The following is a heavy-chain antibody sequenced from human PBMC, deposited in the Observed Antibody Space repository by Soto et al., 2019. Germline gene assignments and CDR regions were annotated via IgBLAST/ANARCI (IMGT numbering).Heavy chain of an antibody. V-gene: IGHV4-39*01. CDR3: ATGTARKTCLWFEP. Sequence: QLQLQASGPRLVKPSETLSLTCTVSGGSISSNGYYWAWIRQRPGKGLEWIGTIYYSGNTYYNPSLESGVYRSGETSKNQVSLKVNSVTAPDTSVYYCATGTARKTCLWFEPWGQGTLVTVSS. CDR1: GGSISSNGYY. J-gene: IGHJ5*02. CDR2: IYYSGNT. D-gene: IGHD2-21*02.